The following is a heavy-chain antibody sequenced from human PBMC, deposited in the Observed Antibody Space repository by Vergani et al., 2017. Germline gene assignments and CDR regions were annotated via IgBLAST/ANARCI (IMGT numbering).Heavy chain of an antibody. D-gene: IGHD3-22*01. Sequence: QVQLVQSGAEVKKPGSSVKVSCKASGATFRSNTISWVRQVPGQGLEWMGRIIPVLGKTKYAQDFQGRVTITADKSTSTAYMELSSLRSEDTAVYYCARGGSYYDSSGYYERPFDYWGQGTLVTVSS. CDR1: GATFRSNT. J-gene: IGHJ4*02. CDR2: IIPVLGKT. CDR3: ARGGSYYDSSGYYERPFDY. V-gene: IGHV1-69*08.